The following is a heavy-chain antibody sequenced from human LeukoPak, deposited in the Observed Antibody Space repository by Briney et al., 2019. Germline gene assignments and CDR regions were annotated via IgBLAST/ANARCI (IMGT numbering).Heavy chain of an antibody. Sequence: SETLSLTCAVYGGSFSGYYWSWIRQPPGKWLEWIGEINHSGSTNYNPSLKSRVTISVDTSKNQFSLKLSSVTAADTAVYYCARDVWSALGVWGQGTLVTVSS. CDR2: INHSGST. J-gene: IGHJ4*02. CDR3: ARDVWSALGV. CDR1: GGSFSGYY. V-gene: IGHV4-34*01. D-gene: IGHD1-26*01.